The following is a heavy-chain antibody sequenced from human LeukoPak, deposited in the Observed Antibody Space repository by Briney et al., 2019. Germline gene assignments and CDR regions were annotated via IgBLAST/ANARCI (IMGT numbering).Heavy chain of an antibody. D-gene: IGHD6-6*01. Sequence: GGSLSLSCAASGFTFSSYAMTWVRQAPGKGLEWVSSISGSGGSTYYADSAKGRFTISRDNSKNTVSMQMNSLRAEDTAGYYCAESRNSIAAPSGDWFFDLWGRGTLVTVPS. J-gene: IGHJ2*01. CDR1: GFTFSSYA. CDR3: AESRNSIAAPSGDWFFDL. V-gene: IGHV3-23*01. CDR2: ISGSGGST.